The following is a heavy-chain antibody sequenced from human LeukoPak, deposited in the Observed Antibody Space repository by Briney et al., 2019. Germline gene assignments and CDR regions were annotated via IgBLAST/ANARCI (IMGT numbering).Heavy chain of an antibody. D-gene: IGHD1-26*01. CDR2: ISDSGGST. CDR1: GFTFSSYA. CDR3: AKGTEDEWELLSPSFDY. Sequence: GGSLRLSCAASGFTFSSYAMSWVRQAPGKGLEWVSAISDSGGSTYYADSVKGRFTISRDNSKNTLYLQMNSLRAEDTAVYYCAKGTEDEWELLSPSFDYWGQGTLVTVSS. V-gene: IGHV3-23*01. J-gene: IGHJ4*02.